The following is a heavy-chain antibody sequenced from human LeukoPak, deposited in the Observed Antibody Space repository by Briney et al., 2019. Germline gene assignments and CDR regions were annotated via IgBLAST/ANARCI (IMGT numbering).Heavy chain of an antibody. J-gene: IGHJ4*02. CDR2: ISSSGSTI. CDR3: ARDSRSVVVPAAIRANFDY. CDR1: GFTFSSYE. D-gene: IGHD2-2*01. V-gene: IGHV3-48*03. Sequence: GGSLRLSCAASGFTFSSYEMNWVRQAPGKGLEWVSYISSSGSTIYYADSVKGRFTISRDNAKNSLYLQMNSLRAEDTAVYYCARDSRSVVVPAAIRANFDYWGQGTLVTVSS.